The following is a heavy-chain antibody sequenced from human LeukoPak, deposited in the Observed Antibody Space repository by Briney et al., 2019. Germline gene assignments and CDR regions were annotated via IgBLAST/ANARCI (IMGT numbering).Heavy chain of an antibody. V-gene: IGHV1-46*01. Sequence: ASVKVSCKASGYTFTSYYMHWVRQAPGQGPEWMGIINPSGGSTSYAQKFQGRVTMTRDTSTSTVYMELSSLRSEDTAVYYCARVRATVTPFDYWGQGTLVTVSS. CDR1: GYTFTSYY. CDR3: ARVRATVTPFDY. D-gene: IGHD4-17*01. CDR2: INPSGGST. J-gene: IGHJ4*02.